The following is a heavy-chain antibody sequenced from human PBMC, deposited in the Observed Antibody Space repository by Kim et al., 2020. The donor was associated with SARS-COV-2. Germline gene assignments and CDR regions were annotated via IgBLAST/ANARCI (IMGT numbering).Heavy chain of an antibody. D-gene: IGHD3-16*01. CDR3: ARVLGAFDI. Sequence: GSTNYNPSLKSRVTISVDTSKNQFSLKLSSVTAADTAVYYCARVLGAFDIWGQGTMVTVSS. J-gene: IGHJ3*02. CDR2: GST. V-gene: IGHV4-59*01.